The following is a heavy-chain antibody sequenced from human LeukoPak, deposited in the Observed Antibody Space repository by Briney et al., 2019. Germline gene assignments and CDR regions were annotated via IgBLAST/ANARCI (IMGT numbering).Heavy chain of an antibody. V-gene: IGHV3-30*04. CDR3: AGTYYYDSSGYPSFDY. D-gene: IGHD3-22*01. CDR1: GFTFSSYA. CDR2: ISCDGSTK. J-gene: IGHJ4*02. Sequence: GGSLRLSCAASGFTFSSYAMHWVRQAPGKGLEWVAVISCDGSTKVYEDSVTGRFHISRDNSKNTLYLQMNSLRAEDTAVYYCAGTYYYDSSGYPSFDYWGQGTLVTVSS.